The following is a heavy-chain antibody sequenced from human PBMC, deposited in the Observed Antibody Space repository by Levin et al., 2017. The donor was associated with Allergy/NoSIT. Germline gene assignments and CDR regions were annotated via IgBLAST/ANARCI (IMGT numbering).Heavy chain of an antibody. D-gene: IGHD4-17*01. CDR2: ISSSGSTI. CDR3: ARDLTVTTGAADWFDP. Sequence: GGSLRLSCAASGFTFSSYEMNWVRQAPGKGLEWVSYISSSGSTIYYADSVKGRFTISRDNAKNSLYLQMNSLRAEDTAVYYCARDLTVTTGAADWFDPWGQGTLVTVSS. J-gene: IGHJ5*02. CDR1: GFTFSSYE. V-gene: IGHV3-48*03.